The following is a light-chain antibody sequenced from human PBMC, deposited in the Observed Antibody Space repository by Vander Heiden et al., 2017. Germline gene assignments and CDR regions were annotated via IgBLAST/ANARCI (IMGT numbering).Light chain of an antibody. Sequence: TVLTQSPRTLSLPAGQRTTLSSMSSQSVSGGKDLAWYQQKPGQAPRLLIHDASTRATGIPDRFSGSGSGTDFTLTINSLESEECAVYYCKQYGDSPRTFGGGTKVEIK. CDR3: KQYGDSPRT. CDR2: DAS. J-gene: IGKJ4*01. V-gene: IGKV3-20*01. CDR1: QSVSGGKD.